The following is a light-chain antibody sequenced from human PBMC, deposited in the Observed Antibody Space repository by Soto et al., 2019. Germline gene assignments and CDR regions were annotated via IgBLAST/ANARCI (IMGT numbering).Light chain of an antibody. V-gene: IGLV2-14*02. CDR1: SSDIGGYNL. CDR2: EAT. CDR3: SSYTSSSTYV. Sequence: QSALTQPASVSGSPGQSITISCTGTSSDIGGYNLVSWYQQHPGKAPKLMIYEATKRPSGVSDRFSGSKSGSTASLTISGLQAEDEADYYCSSYTSSSTYVFGTGTKLTVL. J-gene: IGLJ1*01.